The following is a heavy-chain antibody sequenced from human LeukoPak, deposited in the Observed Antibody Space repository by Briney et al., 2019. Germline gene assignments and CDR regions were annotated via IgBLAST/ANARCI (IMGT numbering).Heavy chain of an antibody. CDR1: GFTFGDYA. Sequence: GGSLRLSCTASGFTFGDYAMSWVRQAPGKGLEWVGFIRSKAYGGTTEYAASVKGRFTISRDDSKSIAYLQMNSLKTEDTAVYYCTRGFLEWYYTDYYYGMDVWGQGTTVTVSS. V-gene: IGHV3-49*04. CDR2: IRSKAYGGTT. D-gene: IGHD3-3*01. CDR3: TRGFLEWYYTDYYYGMDV. J-gene: IGHJ6*02.